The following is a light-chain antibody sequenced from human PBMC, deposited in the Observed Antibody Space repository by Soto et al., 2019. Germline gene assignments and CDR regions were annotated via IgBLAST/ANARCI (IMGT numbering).Light chain of an antibody. CDR3: QQSSNWPPSIT. CDR1: QSVNSY. Sequence: EIVLTQSPATLSLSPGERATLSCTASQSVNSYLAWYQHRPGQAPRLLIYDTSNRATGIPARFSGSGSGTDFTLTISSLEPEDFAVYYCQQSSNWPPSITFGQGTRLEIK. V-gene: IGKV3-11*01. J-gene: IGKJ5*01. CDR2: DTS.